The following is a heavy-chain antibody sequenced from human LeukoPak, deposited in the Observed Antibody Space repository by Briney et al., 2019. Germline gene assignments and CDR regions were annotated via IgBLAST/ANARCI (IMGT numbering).Heavy chain of an antibody. CDR3: AREDSSGYYYDY. Sequence: PGGSLRLSCAASGFTFTTYWMHWVRQAPGKGLVWVSHINSDGSITSYADSVKGRFTISRDNSKNTLYLQMNSLRAEDTAVYYCAREDSSGYYYDYWGQGTLVTVSS. V-gene: IGHV3-74*01. J-gene: IGHJ4*02. D-gene: IGHD3-22*01. CDR2: INSDGSIT. CDR1: GFTFTTYW.